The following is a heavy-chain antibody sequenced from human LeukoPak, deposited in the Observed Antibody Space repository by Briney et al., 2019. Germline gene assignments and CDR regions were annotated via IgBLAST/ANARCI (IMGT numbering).Heavy chain of an antibody. CDR1: AFTFSSDG. V-gene: IGHV3-23*01. CDR3: ANSESYLVNFDS. J-gene: IGHJ4*02. Sequence: GGSLRLSCAASAFTFSSDGMSWVRQAPWKGLDWVSSISISGGRTYYADCVKGRFIISRDTSNNPLYLQMNSLRAEDTAVYYCANSESYLVNFDSWGQGTLVTVSS. CDR2: ISISGGRT. D-gene: IGHD1-26*01.